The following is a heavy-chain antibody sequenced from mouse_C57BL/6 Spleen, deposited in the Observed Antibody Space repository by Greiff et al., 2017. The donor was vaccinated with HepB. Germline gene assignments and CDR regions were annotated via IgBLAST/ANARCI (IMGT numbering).Heavy chain of an antibody. CDR1: GYTFTSYW. J-gene: IGHJ4*01. Sequence: VQLQQPGAELVKPGASVKLSCKASGYTFTSYWMHWVKQRPGQGLEWIGQIYPGDGDTNYNGKFKGKATLTADKSSSTAYMQLSSLTSEDSAVYFCAREGSKDYAMDYWGQGTSVTVSS. D-gene: IGHD1-3*01. CDR3: AREGSKDYAMDY. CDR2: IYPGDGDT. V-gene: IGHV1-80*01.